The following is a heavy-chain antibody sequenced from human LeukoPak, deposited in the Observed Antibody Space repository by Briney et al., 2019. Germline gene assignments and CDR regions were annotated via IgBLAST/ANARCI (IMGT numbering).Heavy chain of an antibody. J-gene: IGHJ5*02. V-gene: IGHV4-59*08. Sequence: SETLSLTCTVSGGSISSYYWSWIRQPPGKGLEGIGYIYYSGSTNYNPSPKSRVTISVDTSKNQFSLKLSSVTAADTAVYYCASLNYYGTGSYYSWFDPWGQGTLVTVSS. CDR2: IYYSGST. D-gene: IGHD3-10*01. CDR1: GGSISSYY. CDR3: ASLNYYGTGSYYSWFDP.